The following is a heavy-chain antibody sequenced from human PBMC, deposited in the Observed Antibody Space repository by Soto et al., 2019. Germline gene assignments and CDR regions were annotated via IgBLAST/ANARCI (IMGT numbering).Heavy chain of an antibody. J-gene: IGHJ6*02. Sequence: QLQESGPGLVRPSGTLSLTCVVSGGFLSQNNWWSWVRQSPGKNLEWIGEIYHTGRTSYNPSLQGRVTMSVDKPNNQFSLRLSSVIAADTAVYYCAKGNEALDVCGQGIAVIVSS. CDR1: GGFLSQNNW. D-gene: IGHD1-1*01. CDR3: AKGNEALDV. CDR2: IYHTGRT. V-gene: IGHV4-4*02.